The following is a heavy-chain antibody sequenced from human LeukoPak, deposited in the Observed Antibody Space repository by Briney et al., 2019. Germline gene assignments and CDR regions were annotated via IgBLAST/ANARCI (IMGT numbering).Heavy chain of an antibody. CDR3: ARVGAYDAFDI. J-gene: IGHJ3*02. CDR1: GFTFSSFA. Sequence: PGGSLRLSCAASGFTFSSFAMHWVRHATGKGLEWVSAIGTAGDPYYPGSVKGRFTISRENAKISLYLQMNSLTAGYTAVYYCARVGAYDAFDIWGQGTMVTVSS. CDR2: IGTAGDP. V-gene: IGHV3-13*05. D-gene: IGHD4-17*01.